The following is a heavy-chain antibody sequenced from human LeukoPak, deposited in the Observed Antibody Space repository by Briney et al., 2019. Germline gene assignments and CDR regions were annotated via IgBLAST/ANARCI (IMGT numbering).Heavy chain of an antibody. CDR3: ARDRSYYYDLPALYYYYMDV. J-gene: IGHJ6*03. CDR2: INPNSGGT. Sequence: ASVKVSCKASGYTFTGYYMHWVRQAPGQGLEWMGWINPNSGGTNYAQKFQGRVTMTRDTSISTAYMELSRLRSDDTAVYYCARDRSYYYDLPALYYYYMDVWGKGTTVTVSS. CDR1: GYTFTGYY. V-gene: IGHV1-2*02. D-gene: IGHD3-22*01.